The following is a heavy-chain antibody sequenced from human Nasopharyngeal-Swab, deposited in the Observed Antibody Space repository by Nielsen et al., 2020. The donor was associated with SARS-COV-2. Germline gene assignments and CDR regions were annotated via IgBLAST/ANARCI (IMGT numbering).Heavy chain of an antibody. Sequence: SVKVSCKASGGTFISYAISWVRQAPGQGLEWMGGIIPIFGTANYAQKFQGRVTITADESTSTAYMELISLRSEDTAVYYCARDDPESPMVGAWYFDYWGQGTLVTVSS. V-gene: IGHV1-69*13. J-gene: IGHJ4*02. CDR3: ARDDPESPMVGAWYFDY. CDR1: GGTFISYA. CDR2: IIPIFGTA. D-gene: IGHD3-10*02.